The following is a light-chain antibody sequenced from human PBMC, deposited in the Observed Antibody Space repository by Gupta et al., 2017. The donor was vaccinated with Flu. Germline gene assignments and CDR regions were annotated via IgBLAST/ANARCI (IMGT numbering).Light chain of an antibody. CDR2: EVT. CDR1: SSDVGGYNF. V-gene: IGLV2-14*01. J-gene: IGLJ2*01. Sequence: QSALTQPASVSGSPGQSIPISCPETSSDVGGYNFVSWYQQYPGKAPKLLIYEVTNRPSGVSNRGSGSKSGNTASLTISGLQAEDETDYYCAAFTTSSTVVFGGGTKLTVL. CDR3: AAFTTSSTVV.